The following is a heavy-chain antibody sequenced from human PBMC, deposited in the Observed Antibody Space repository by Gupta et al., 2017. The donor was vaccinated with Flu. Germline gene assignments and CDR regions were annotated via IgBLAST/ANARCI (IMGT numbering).Heavy chain of an antibody. Sequence: EVQLVESGGGLVKPGGSLRLSCAASGFTFSSYSMNWVRQAPGKGLEWVSSISSSSSYIYYADSVKGRFTISRDNAKNSLYLQMNSLRAEDTAVYYCARDWADYGDYYYGMDVWGQGTTVTVSS. CDR1: GFTFSSYS. J-gene: IGHJ6*02. CDR3: ARDWADYGDYYYGMDV. CDR2: ISSSSSYI. V-gene: IGHV3-21*01. D-gene: IGHD4-17*01.